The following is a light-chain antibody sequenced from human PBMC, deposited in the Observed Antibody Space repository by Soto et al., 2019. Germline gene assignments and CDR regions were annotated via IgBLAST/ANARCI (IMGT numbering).Light chain of an antibody. J-gene: IGLJ1*01. V-gene: IGLV2-11*01. CDR1: SSDVGGYNY. CDR2: DVN. Sequence: QSALTQPRSVSGSPGQSVTSSCTGTSSDVGGYNYVSWYQQHPGKAPKLMIYDVNKRPSGVPDRFSGSKSGNTASLTISGLQAEDEADYYCCSYAGSYTLVFGTGTKLTVL. CDR3: CSYAGSYTLV.